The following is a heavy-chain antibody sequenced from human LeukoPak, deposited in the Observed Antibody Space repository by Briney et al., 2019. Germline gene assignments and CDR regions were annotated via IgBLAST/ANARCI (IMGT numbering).Heavy chain of an antibody. D-gene: IGHD3-3*01. Sequence: KPSQTLSLTCTVSGGSISSVGYYWSWIRQHPGKGLEWIGYIYYSGSTYYNPSLKTRVTISVDTSKNQFSLKLSSVTAADTAVYYCAREGIGRHYDFWSGSHGAFDIWGQGTMVTVSS. CDR1: GGSISSVGYY. CDR3: AREGIGRHYDFWSGSHGAFDI. CDR2: IYYSGST. V-gene: IGHV4-31*03. J-gene: IGHJ3*02.